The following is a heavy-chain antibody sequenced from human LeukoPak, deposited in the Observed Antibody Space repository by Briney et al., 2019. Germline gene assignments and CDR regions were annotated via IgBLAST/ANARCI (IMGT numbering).Heavy chain of an antibody. Sequence: ASVKVSCKVSGYTLTELSMHWVRQAPGKGLEWMGGFDPEDGETIYAQKFQGRVTMTEDTSTDTAYMELSSLRSEDMAVYYCATAVAVAAREYFQHWGQGTLVTVSS. CDR3: ATAVAVAAREYFQH. CDR1: GYTLTELS. CDR2: FDPEDGET. V-gene: IGHV1-24*01. J-gene: IGHJ1*01. D-gene: IGHD6-19*01.